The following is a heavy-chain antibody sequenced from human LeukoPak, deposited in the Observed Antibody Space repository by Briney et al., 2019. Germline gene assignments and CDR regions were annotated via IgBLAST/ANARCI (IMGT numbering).Heavy chain of an antibody. CDR1: GGSISSYY. CDR2: IYYSGST. Sequence: PSETLSLTCTVSGGSISSYYGSWIRQPPGKGLEWIGYIYYSGSTNYSPSLKSRVTISVDTSKNQFSLKLSSVTAADTAVYYCARLDYDSSGYYLDYWGQGTLVTVSS. CDR3: ARLDYDSSGYYLDY. V-gene: IGHV4-59*08. J-gene: IGHJ4*02. D-gene: IGHD3-22*01.